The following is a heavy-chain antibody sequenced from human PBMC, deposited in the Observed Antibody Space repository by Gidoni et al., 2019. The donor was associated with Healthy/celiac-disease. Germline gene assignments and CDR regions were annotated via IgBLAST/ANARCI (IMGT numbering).Heavy chain of an antibody. V-gene: IGHV3-30*02. CDR2: IRYDGSNK. J-gene: IGHJ4*02. Sequence: QGQLVVSGGGVVQPGGSLGLPRAAAGFTFRRYGMHWVRQPPGKGLEWWAFIRYDGSNKYYADSVRGRFTISRDNSKNTLYLQMNSLRAEDTAVYYCAKEGWYYDSSGYFDYWGQGTLVTVSS. CDR1: GFTFRRYG. D-gene: IGHD3-22*01. CDR3: AKEGWYYDSSGYFDY.